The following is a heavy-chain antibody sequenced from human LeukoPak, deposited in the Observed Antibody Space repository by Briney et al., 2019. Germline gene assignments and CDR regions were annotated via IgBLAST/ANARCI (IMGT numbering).Heavy chain of an antibody. CDR3: SRGRGRYRDCFDP. CDR1: GFTFSSYW. V-gene: IGHV3-7*03. D-gene: IGHD1-1*01. CDR2: IKQDRSEK. Sequence: PGGSLRLSCAASGFTFSSYWMSWVRQAPGKGLEWVANIKQDRSEKYYVDSVKGRFTISRDNAKYSLYLQMNSLRAEDEDVYYCSRGRGRYRDCFDPWGQGTLVTVSS. J-gene: IGHJ5*02.